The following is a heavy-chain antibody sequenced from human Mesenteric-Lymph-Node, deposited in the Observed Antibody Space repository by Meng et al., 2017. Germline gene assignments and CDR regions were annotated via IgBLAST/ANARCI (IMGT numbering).Heavy chain of an antibody. CDR2: ISAYNGNT. D-gene: IGHD3-22*01. J-gene: IGHJ4*02. V-gene: IGHV1-18*01. CDR3: ARQGYYYVAEDY. Sequence: QGQRVQSGGEVKKPGASVQVSCKASGYTFTSYGISWVRQSPGQGLEWMGWISAYNGNTNYAQKLQGRVTMTTDTSTSTAYMELRSLRSDDTAVYYCARQGYYYVAEDYWGQGTLVTVSS. CDR1: GYTFTSYG.